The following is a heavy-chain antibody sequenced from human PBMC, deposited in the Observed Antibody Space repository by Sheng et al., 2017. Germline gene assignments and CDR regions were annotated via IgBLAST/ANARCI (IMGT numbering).Heavy chain of an antibody. V-gene: IGHV4-39*07. D-gene: IGHD5-18*01. CDR3: ARAPREYSYGTNNWFDP. CDR1: GGSISSSSYY. CDR2: IYYSGST. J-gene: IGHJ5*02. Sequence: QLQLQESGPGLVKPSETLSLTCTVSGGSISSSSYYWGWIRQPPGKGLEWIGSIYYSGSTYYNPSLKSRVTISVDTSKNQFSLKLSSVTAADTAVYYCARAPREYSYGTNNWFDPWGQGTPGHRLL.